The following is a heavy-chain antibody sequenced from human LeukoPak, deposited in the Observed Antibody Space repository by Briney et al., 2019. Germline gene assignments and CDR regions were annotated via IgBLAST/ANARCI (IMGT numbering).Heavy chain of an antibody. CDR1: GGSFSGYY. CDR2: INHSGST. D-gene: IGHD1-7*01. J-gene: IGHJ5*02. CDR3: ARRGNWNFIP. Sequence: SETLSLTCAVYGGSFSGYYWSWIRQPPGKGLEWIGEINHSGSTNYNPSLKSRVTISVDTSKNQFSLKLSSVTAADTAVYYCARRGNWNFIPWGHGTLVTVSS. V-gene: IGHV4-34*01.